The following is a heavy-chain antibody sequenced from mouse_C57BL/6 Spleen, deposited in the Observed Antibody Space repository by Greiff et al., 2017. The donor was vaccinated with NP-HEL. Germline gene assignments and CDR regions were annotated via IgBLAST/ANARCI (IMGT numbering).Heavy chain of an antibody. V-gene: IGHV8-12*01. J-gene: IGHJ1*03. CDR3: ARRERYWYFDV. CDR2: IYWDDDK. Sequence: QVTLKVSGPGILQPSQTLSLTCSFSGFSLSTSGMGVSWIRQPSGKGLEWLAHIYWDDDKRYNPSLKSRLTNSKDTSRNQVCLKITSVDTADTATYYCARRERYWYFDVWGTGTTVTVSS. CDR1: GFSLSTSGMG.